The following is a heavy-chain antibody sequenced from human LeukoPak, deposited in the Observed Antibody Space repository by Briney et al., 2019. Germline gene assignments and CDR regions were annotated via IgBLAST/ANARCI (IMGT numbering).Heavy chain of an antibody. V-gene: IGHV1-69*05. Sequence: SVKVSCKASGGTFSSYAISWVRQAPGQGLEWMGGIIPIFGTANYAQKFQGRVTITTDESTSAAYMELSSLRSEDTAVYYCARSVTAAGSKSGLFDYWGQGTLVTVSS. J-gene: IGHJ4*02. CDR2: IIPIFGTA. D-gene: IGHD6-13*01. CDR3: ARSVTAAGSKSGLFDY. CDR1: GGTFSSYA.